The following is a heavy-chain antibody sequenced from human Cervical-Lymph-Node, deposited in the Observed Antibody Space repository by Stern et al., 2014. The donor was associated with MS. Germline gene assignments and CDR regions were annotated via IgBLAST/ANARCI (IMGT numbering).Heavy chain of an antibody. CDR1: GGSTSSYY. CDR2: ISSSGGT. V-gene: IGHV4-59*08. D-gene: IGHD6-6*01. CDR3: ARGYTTSSGRPDY. J-gene: IGHJ4*02. Sequence: QVQLQESGPGLVKPSETLSLTCTVSGGSTSSYYWSWIRQPPGKGLEWIGYISSSGGTKYNPSLKSRVTISVDTYKNQFTLDPSSVTAADAAVYYCARGYTTSSGRPDYWGQGTLVTVST.